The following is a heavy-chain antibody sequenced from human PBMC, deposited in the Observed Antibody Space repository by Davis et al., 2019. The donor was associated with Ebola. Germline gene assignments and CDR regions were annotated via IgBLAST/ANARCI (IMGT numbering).Heavy chain of an antibody. CDR2: ISSSSSYI. V-gene: IGHV3-21*04. Sequence: GESLKISCAASGFTFSSYSMNWVRQAPGKGLEWVSSISSSSSYIYYANPVKGRFTISRDNAKNSLYLQMNSLKTEDTAVYYCARGGIAARPYHYWYFDLWGHGTLVTVSS. J-gene: IGHJ2*01. CDR1: GFTFSSYS. D-gene: IGHD6-6*01. CDR3: ARGGIAARPYHYWYFDL.